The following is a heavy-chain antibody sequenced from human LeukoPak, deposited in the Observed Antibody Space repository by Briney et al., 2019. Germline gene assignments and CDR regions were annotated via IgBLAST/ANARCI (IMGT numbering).Heavy chain of an antibody. CDR2: INHSGST. D-gene: IGHD6-13*01. Sequence: PSETLSLTCAVYGGSFSGYYWGWIRQPPGKGLEWIGEINHSGSTNYNPSLKSRVTISVDTSKNQFSLKLSSVTAADTAVYYCARRPGLSLARGSAWVAAAAGRYFQHWGQGTLVTVSS. CDR3: ARRPGLSLARGSAWVAAAAGRYFQH. J-gene: IGHJ1*01. CDR1: GGSFSGYY. V-gene: IGHV4-34*01.